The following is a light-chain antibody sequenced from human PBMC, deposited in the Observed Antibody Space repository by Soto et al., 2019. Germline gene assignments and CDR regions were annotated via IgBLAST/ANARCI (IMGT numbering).Light chain of an antibody. CDR3: QQYNNWHPWT. CDR1: QSVSSN. J-gene: IGKJ1*01. Sequence: EILITQSPATLSVSPGERATLSCRASQSVSSNLAWYQQKPGQAPRLLIYGASTRANGIPARFSGSGSGTEFTLTLSSLQSEDFAVYYCQQYNNWHPWTFGQGTKVDIK. V-gene: IGKV3-15*01. CDR2: GAS.